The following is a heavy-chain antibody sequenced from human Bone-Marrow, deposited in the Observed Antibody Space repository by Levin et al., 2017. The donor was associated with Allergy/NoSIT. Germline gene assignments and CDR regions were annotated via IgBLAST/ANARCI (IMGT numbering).Heavy chain of an antibody. CDR3: TRVRDHHDTSDY. CDR2: VKPDGSEK. Sequence: AGGSLRLSCAASGFSYNNYWLSWVRQAPGEGLEWVAVVKPDGSEKDYLDSVKGRFTVSSDNADNSMYLQMNSLRVEDTAVYYCTRVRDHHDTSDYWGQGTLVTVSS. J-gene: IGHJ4*02. CDR1: GFSYNNYW. D-gene: IGHD3-9*01. V-gene: IGHV3-7*01.